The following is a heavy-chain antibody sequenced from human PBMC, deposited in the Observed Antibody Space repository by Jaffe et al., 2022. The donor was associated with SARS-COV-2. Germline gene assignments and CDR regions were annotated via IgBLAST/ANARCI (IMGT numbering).Heavy chain of an antibody. CDR1: GGSISSYY. Sequence: QVQLQESGPGLVKPSETLSLTCTVSGGSISSYYWSWIRQPPGKGLEWIGYIYYSGSTNYNPSLKSRVTISVDTSKNQFSLKLSSVTAADTAVYYCARDGSSWGDPYYYGMDVWGQGTTVTVSS. CDR2: IYYSGST. J-gene: IGHJ6*02. D-gene: IGHD6-13*01. V-gene: IGHV4-59*01. CDR3: ARDGSSWGDPYYYGMDV.